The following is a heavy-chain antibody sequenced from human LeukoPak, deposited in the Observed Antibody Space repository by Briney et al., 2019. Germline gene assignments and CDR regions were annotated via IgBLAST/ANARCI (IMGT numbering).Heavy chain of an antibody. J-gene: IGHJ4*02. V-gene: IGHV3-30*02. CDR2: IRYDGRNE. CDR1: GFTFSSHG. Sequence: GGSLRLSCATSGFTFSSHGMHWVRQAPGKGLEWVAFIRYDGRNEYYADSVKGRFAISRDNSRNTLYLQMNSLRAEDTAVYYCAKDLIAAAFHPAYYFDYWGQGTLVTVSS. CDR3: AKDLIAAAFHPAYYFDY. D-gene: IGHD6-13*01.